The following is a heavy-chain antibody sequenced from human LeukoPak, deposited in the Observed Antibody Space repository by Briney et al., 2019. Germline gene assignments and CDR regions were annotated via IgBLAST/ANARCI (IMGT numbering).Heavy chain of an antibody. Sequence: GGSLRLSCAASGFTFSSYSMNGVRQARGRGVEWVSSISSNSNYIYYADSVKGRFTIPRDNAKNSLYLQMNSLRAEDTAVYYCARAHHRRVYDYVWGSYPYWGQGTLVTVSS. CDR3: ARAHHRRVYDYVWGSYPY. CDR1: GFTFSSYS. J-gene: IGHJ4*02. V-gene: IGHV3-21*01. D-gene: IGHD3-16*02. CDR2: ISSNSNYI.